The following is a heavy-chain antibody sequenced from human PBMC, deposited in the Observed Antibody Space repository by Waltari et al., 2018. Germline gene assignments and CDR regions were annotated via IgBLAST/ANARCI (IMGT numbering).Heavy chain of an antibody. Sequence: QLQLQESGPGLVKPSETLSLTCTVSGGSISSSSYYWGWIRQPPGKGLEWIGSIYYSGSTYYNPSLKSRVTISVDTSKNQFSLKLSSVTAADTAVYYCARDHRPSFNYYYGMDVWGQGTTVTVSS. CDR3: ARDHRPSFNYYYGMDV. CDR1: GGSISSSSYY. J-gene: IGHJ6*02. CDR2: IYYSGST. V-gene: IGHV4-39*07.